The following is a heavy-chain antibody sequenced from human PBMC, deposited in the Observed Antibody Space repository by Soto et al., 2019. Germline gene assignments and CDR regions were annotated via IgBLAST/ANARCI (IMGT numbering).Heavy chain of an antibody. V-gene: IGHV3-30-3*01. D-gene: IGHD4-17*01. CDR2: ISYDGSNK. CDR3: ARDLLWAPYGDYESH. J-gene: IGHJ4*02. Sequence: GGSLRLSCAASGFTFSSYAMHWVRQAPGKGLEWVAVISYDGSNKYYADSVKGRFTISRDNAKNSLYLQMNSLRDEDTAVYYCARDLLWAPYGDYESHWGQGTLVTAPQ. CDR1: GFTFSSYA.